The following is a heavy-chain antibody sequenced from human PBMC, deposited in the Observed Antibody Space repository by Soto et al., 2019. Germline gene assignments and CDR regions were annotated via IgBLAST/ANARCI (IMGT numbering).Heavy chain of an antibody. CDR2: ISAYNGNT. CDR1: GYTFTSYG. D-gene: IGHD2-21*02. V-gene: IGHV1-18*01. CDR3: ARVDPYCGGDCYYAFDI. Sequence: ASVKVSCKASGYTFTSYGISWVRQAPGQGLEWMGWISAYNGNTNYAQKLQGRVTMTTDTSTSTAYMKLRSLRSDDTAVYYCARVDPYCGGDCYYAFDIWGQGTMVTVSS. J-gene: IGHJ3*02.